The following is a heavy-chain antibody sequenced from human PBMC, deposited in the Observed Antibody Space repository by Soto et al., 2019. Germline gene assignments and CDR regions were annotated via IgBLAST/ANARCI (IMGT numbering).Heavy chain of an antibody. J-gene: IGHJ4*02. D-gene: IGHD6-13*01. CDR2: IYYSGST. V-gene: IGHV4-39*01. CDR1: GGSISSSSYY. Sequence: ASETLSLTCTVSGGSISSSSYYWGWIRQPPGKGLEWIGSIYYSGSTYYNPSLKSRVTISVDTSKNQFSLKLSSVTAADTAVYYCARHPTAAAGYLDYWGQGTLVTVSS. CDR3: ARHPTAAAGYLDY.